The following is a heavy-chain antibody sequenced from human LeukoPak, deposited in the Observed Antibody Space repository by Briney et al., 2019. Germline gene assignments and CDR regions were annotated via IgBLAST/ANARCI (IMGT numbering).Heavy chain of an antibody. D-gene: IGHD2-2*01. Sequence: GGSLRLSCAASGFTFSSYGMHWVRQAPGKGLEWVAFIRYDGSNKYYADSVKGRFTISRDNSKNTLYLQMNSLRAEDTAVYYCARDYQLRSFTFDYWGQGTLVTVSS. CDR3: ARDYQLRSFTFDY. CDR1: GFTFSSYG. J-gene: IGHJ4*02. V-gene: IGHV3-30*02. CDR2: IRYDGSNK.